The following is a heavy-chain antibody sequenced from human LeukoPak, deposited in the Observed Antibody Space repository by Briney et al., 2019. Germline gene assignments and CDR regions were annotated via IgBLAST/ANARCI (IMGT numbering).Heavy chain of an antibody. CDR2: IYYSGST. V-gene: IGHV4-39*01. CDR3: ASLYSSSSGFDY. Sequence: PSETLSLTCTVSGGSISSSSYYWGWIRQPPGKGLEWIGSIYYSGSTYYNPSLKSRVTISVDTSKNQFSLKLSSVTAADTAVYYCASLYSSSSGFDYWGQGTLVTVSS. D-gene: IGHD6-6*01. CDR1: GGSISSSSYY. J-gene: IGHJ4*02.